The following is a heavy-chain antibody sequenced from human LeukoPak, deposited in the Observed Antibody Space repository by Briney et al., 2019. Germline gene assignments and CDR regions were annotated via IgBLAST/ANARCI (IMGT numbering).Heavy chain of an antibody. CDR2: ISAYNGNT. CDR3: ARDEDYDYVWGSYRYLFDY. Sequence: ASVKVSCKASGYTFSSYGISWVRQAPGQGLEWMGWISAYNGNTNYAQKVQGRVTMTTHTSTSTAYMELSSLRSEDTAVYYCARDEDYDYVWGSYRYLFDYWGQGTLVTVSS. J-gene: IGHJ4*02. D-gene: IGHD3-16*02. V-gene: IGHV1-18*01. CDR1: GYTFSSYG.